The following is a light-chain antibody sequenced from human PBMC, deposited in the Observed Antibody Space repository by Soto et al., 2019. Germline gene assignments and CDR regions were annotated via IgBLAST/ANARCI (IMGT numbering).Light chain of an antibody. Sequence: EIVMTQSPATLSVSPGERATHSCRASQSVSSNLAWYQQKPGQAPRLLIYGASTRATGIPDRFSGSGSGTDFTLTISRLEPEDFAVYSCQQYNNWPITFGQGTRLEI. CDR2: GAS. V-gene: IGKV3-15*01. J-gene: IGKJ5*01. CDR3: QQYNNWPIT. CDR1: QSVSSN.